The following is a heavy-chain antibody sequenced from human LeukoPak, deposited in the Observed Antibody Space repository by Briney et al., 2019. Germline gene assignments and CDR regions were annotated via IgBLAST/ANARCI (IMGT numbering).Heavy chain of an antibody. D-gene: IGHD1-7*01. Sequence: GGSLRLSCAASGFTFSDYYMSWIRQAPGKGLEWVGRIKSKTDGGTTDYAAPVKGRFTISRDDSKNTLYLQMNGLKTEDTAVYYCTTGKTGTTSGIDYWGQGTLVTVSS. J-gene: IGHJ4*02. CDR2: IKSKTDGGTT. CDR3: TTGKTGTTSGIDY. V-gene: IGHV3-15*01. CDR1: GFTFSDYY.